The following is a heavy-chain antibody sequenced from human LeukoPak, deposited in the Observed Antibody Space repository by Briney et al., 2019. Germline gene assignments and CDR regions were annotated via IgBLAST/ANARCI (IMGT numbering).Heavy chain of an antibody. Sequence: ASVKVSCKASGYTFTGHYMHWIRQAPGQGLEWMGWIEPNSGGTHFAQKFQGRLTISRDTSISTAYMELSRLSSDNTAIYYCARDENWGPDYWGQGTLVTVSS. CDR2: IEPNSGGT. CDR1: GYTFTGHY. V-gene: IGHV1-2*02. J-gene: IGHJ4*02. CDR3: ARDENWGPDY. D-gene: IGHD7-27*01.